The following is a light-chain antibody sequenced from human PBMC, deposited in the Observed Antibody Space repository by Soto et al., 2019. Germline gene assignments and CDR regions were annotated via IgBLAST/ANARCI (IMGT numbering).Light chain of an antibody. Sequence: QSVLTQPASVSGSPGQSITISCTGTSSDIGGYDYVSWYQQHPGKAPKLVIYAVSNRPSGVSNRFSGSKSGNTASLTISGLQAEDEADYYCNSYTSITTLGVFGGGTKLTAL. CDR2: AVS. V-gene: IGLV2-14*01. CDR1: SSDIGGYDY. J-gene: IGLJ2*01. CDR3: NSYTSITTLGV.